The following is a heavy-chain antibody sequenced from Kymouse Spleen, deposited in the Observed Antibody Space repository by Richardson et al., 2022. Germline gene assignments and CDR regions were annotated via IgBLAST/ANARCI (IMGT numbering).Heavy chain of an antibody. CDR3: AREDYYGSGSYYYYYYGMDV. Sequence: EVQLVESGGGLVQPGGSLRLSCAASGFTFSSYSMNWVRQAPGKGLEWVSYISSSSSTIYYADSVKGRFTISRDNAKNSLYLQMNSLRDEDTAVYYCAREDYYGSGSYYYYYYGMDVWGQGTTVTVSS. CDR2: ISSSSSTI. D-gene: IGHD3-10*01. V-gene: IGHV3-48*02. CDR1: GFTFSSYS. J-gene: IGHJ6*02.